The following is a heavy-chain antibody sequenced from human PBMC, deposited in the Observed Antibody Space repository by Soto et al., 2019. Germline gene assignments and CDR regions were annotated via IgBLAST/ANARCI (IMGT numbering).Heavy chain of an antibody. Sequence: EVQLLDSGGGLVQPGGSLRLSCVASGFTFSSYAMSWVRQAPGKGLEWVSGIGNSGTNTYYVDSLHGRFTISRDHSKNKLNWQMNSLTAEDTALYYCAKEGGLDPDRNGFDYWGQLGLVPVST. CDR1: GFTFSSYA. D-gene: IGHD1-1*01. V-gene: IGHV3-23*01. J-gene: IGHJ4*02. CDR2: IGNSGTNT. CDR3: AKEGGLDPDRNGFDY.